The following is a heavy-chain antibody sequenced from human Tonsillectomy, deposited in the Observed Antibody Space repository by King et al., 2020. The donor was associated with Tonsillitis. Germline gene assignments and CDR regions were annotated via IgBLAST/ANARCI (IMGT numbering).Heavy chain of an antibody. CDR2: INPSGGST. D-gene: IGHD3-9*01. CDR1: GYTFTSYY. J-gene: IGHJ4*02. CDR3: AREGYDILTGYRNYFDY. Sequence: QLVQSGAEVKKPGASVKVSCKASGYTFTSYYMHWVRHAPGQGLEWMGIINPSGGSTSYAQKFQGRVTMTRDTSTSTVYMELSRLRSEDTAVYYCAREGYDILTGYRNYFDYWGQGTLVTVSS. V-gene: IGHV1-46*01.